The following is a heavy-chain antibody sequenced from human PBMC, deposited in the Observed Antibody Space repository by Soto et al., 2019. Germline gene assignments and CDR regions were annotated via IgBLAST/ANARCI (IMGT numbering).Heavy chain of an antibody. Sequence: PGASLRLSSAASELTFSGYSMHCGRQAPGKGLEWVAVISYDGSNKYYADSVKGRFTISRDNSKNTLYLQMHSLRAEDTAVYYCARIPRSEGGEWGQGTLVTVSS. CDR3: ARIPRSEGGE. J-gene: IGHJ4*02. V-gene: IGHV3-30-3*01. D-gene: IGHD3-10*01. CDR2: ISYDGSNK. CDR1: ELTFSGYS.